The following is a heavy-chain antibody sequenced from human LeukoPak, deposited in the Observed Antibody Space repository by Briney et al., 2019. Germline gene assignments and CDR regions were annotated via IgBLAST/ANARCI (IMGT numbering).Heavy chain of an antibody. CDR1: GFTFSNYW. J-gene: IGHJ6*02. CDR2: INSDGSTT. Sequence: PGGSLRLSCAVSGFTFSNYWMHWVRQAPGKGLVWVSRINSDGSTTSYADSVKGRFTISRDNAKSTLYLQMNSLRAEDTAVYYCARGNYYGMDVWGQGTTVTVSS. CDR3: ARGNYYGMDV. V-gene: IGHV3-74*01.